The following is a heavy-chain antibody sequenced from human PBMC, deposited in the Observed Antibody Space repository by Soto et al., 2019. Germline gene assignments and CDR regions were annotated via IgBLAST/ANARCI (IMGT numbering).Heavy chain of an antibody. CDR1: GFTFAGYA. CDR2: ISASGEST. J-gene: IGHJ4*02. Sequence: GGSLRLSCTASGFTFAGYAISWVRQAPGKGLEWVSAISASGESTFYADSVKGRFTISRDNSNDILNLQMNSLRGEDTAVYYCTKDIWQKYTIGYDYWGQGIPVTVSS. D-gene: IGHD2-15*01. CDR3: TKDIWQKYTIGYDY. V-gene: IGHV3-23*01.